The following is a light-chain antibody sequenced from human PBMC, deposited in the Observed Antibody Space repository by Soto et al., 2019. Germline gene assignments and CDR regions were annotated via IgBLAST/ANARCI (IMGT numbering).Light chain of an antibody. V-gene: IGLV1-47*01. CDR3: AAWDDCLSGPV. CDR1: SSNIGSNY. Sequence: QSVLTQPPSASGTPGQRVTISCSGSSSNIGSNYVYWYQQLPGTAPKLLIYRNNQRPSGVPDRFSGSKSGTSASLAISGLRSEDEADYYWAAWDDCLSGPVFGGGTKLTVL. J-gene: IGLJ2*01. CDR2: RNN.